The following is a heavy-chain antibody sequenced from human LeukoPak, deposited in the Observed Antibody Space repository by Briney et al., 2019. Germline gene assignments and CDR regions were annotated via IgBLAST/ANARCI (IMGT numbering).Heavy chain of an antibody. CDR3: ARGGYGHFDY. CDR2: IYYSGST. Sequence: SETLSLTCTVSGGSISSYYWSWIRQPPGKGLEWIGYIYYSGSTNYNPSLKSRVTISVDTSKNQFSLKLSSVTAADTAVYYCARGGYGHFDYWGQGTLVTVSS. J-gene: IGHJ4*02. V-gene: IGHV4-59*01. CDR1: GGSISSYY. D-gene: IGHD5-18*01.